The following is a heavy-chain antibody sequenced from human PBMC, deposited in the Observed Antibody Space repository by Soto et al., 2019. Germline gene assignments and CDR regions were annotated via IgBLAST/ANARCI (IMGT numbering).Heavy chain of an antibody. CDR1: GYSFTSYW. V-gene: IGHV5-51*01. J-gene: IGHJ6*02. CDR2: IYPGDSDT. D-gene: IGHD3-22*01. Sequence: GESLKISCKGSGYSFTSYWIGWVRQMPGKGLEWMGIIYPGDSDTRYSPSFQGQVTISADKSISTAYLQWSSLKASDTAMYYCARGNPYYYDSSGYYPREYYYYGMDVWGQGTTVTVSS. CDR3: ARGNPYYYDSSGYYPREYYYYGMDV.